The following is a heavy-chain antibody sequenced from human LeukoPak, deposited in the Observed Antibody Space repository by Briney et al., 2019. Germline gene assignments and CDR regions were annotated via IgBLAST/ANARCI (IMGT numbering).Heavy chain of an antibody. J-gene: IGHJ4*02. CDR1: GYRLTELS. D-gene: IGHD3-10*01. Sequence: ASVKVSCKVSGYRLTELSMHWVRQAPGKGLEWMGGFDPEDGETIYAQKFQGRVTMTEDTSTDTAYMELSSLRSEDTAVYYCATASIYYGSGSLDYWGQGTLVTVSS. CDR2: FDPEDGET. CDR3: ATASIYYGSGSLDY. V-gene: IGHV1-24*01.